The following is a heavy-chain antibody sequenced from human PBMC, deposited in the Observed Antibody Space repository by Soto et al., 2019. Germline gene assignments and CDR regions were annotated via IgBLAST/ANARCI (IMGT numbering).Heavy chain of an antibody. J-gene: IGHJ6*02. Sequence: ASVKVSCKASGGTFSSYTISWVRQAPGQGLEWMGRIIPILGIANYAQKFQGRVTITADKSTSTAYMELSSLRSEDTAVYYCARSGYYDSSGYYYRPGMDVWGQGTTVTVSS. CDR2: IIPILGIA. D-gene: IGHD3-22*01. CDR3: ARSGYYDSSGYYYRPGMDV. V-gene: IGHV1-69*02. CDR1: GGTFSSYT.